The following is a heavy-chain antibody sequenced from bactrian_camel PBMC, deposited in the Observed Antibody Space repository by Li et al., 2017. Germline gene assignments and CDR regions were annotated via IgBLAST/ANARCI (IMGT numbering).Heavy chain of an antibody. J-gene: IGHJ4*01. CDR3: VYHGGSHY. CDR2: ITASGSVT. V-gene: IGHV3S25*01. CDR1: GFTFSSYW. Sequence: QLVESGGGLVQPGGSLRLSCAASGFTFSSYWMSWVRQAPGKEDEWISTITASGSVTYYADSVKGRFTVSQDNAKKTVYLQMDSLKPDDTGVYYCVYHGGSHYWGQGTQVTVS.